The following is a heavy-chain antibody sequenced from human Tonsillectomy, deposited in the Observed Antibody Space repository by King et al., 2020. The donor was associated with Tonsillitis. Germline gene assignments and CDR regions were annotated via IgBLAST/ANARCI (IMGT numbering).Heavy chain of an antibody. CDR3: ARDRGSSGHYFYGMDV. CDR1: GYTFVAYY. CDR2: VNPNNGDT. Sequence: VQLVESGAEVTEPGASVKVSCKASGYTFVAYYMHWVRQAPGQGLEWMGWVNPNNGDTNYALKFQGRVTKTRNTSISTAYMELKRLRSDDTALYYCARDRGSSGHYFYGMDVWGQGTSVTVSS. D-gene: IGHD3-22*01. V-gene: IGHV1-2*02. J-gene: IGHJ6*02.